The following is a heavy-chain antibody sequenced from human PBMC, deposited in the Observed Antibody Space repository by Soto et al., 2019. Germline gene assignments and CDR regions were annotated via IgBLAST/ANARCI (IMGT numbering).Heavy chain of an antibody. CDR1: GGTFSSYP. CDR3: ARVGHITNYGMAV. J-gene: IGHJ6*02. D-gene: IGHD1-26*01. CDR2: IIPFFGTS. Sequence: QVQLVQSGAEVKKPGSSVKVSCEASGGTFSSYPINWVRQAPGQGLKWMGGIIPFFGTSNYAQKFQGRVTITADDSTITAYMELRSLRSENTSVYYSARVGHITNYGMAVLGQGTTVTVSS. V-gene: IGHV1-69*01.